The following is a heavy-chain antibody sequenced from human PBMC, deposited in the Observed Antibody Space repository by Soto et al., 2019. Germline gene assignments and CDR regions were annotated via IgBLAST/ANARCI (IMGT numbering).Heavy chain of an antibody. CDR3: ARDSGGYHGPRFDY. J-gene: IGHJ4*02. Sequence: EVPLVESGGGLVQPGGSLRLSCAASGFTFSRYWMHWVRQAPGKGLVWVSRINSDGSSTSYADSVKGRFTISRDNAKNTLYLQMNRLRAEDTAVYYCARDSGGYHGPRFDYWGQGTLVPVSS. V-gene: IGHV3-74*01. D-gene: IGHD3-22*01. CDR1: GFTFSRYW. CDR2: INSDGSST.